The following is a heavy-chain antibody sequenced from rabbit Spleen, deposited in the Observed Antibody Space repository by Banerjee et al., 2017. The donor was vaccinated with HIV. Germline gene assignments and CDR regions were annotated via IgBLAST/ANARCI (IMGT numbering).Heavy chain of an antibody. V-gene: IGHV1S40*01. CDR2: INAYTAKP. Sequence: QSLEESGGDLVKPGASLTLTCTASGFSFSRSDYMCWVRQAPGKGLQWIACINAYTAKPVYASWAKGRFTMSRTSSTTVTLQMTSLTAADTATYFCARDLVAVIGWNFNLWGPGTLVTVS. J-gene: IGHJ4*01. D-gene: IGHD1-1*01. CDR1: GFSFSRSDY. CDR3: ARDLVAVIGWNFNL.